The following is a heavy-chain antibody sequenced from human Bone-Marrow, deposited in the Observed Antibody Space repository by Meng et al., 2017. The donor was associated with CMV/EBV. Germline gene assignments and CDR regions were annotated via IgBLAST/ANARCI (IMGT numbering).Heavy chain of an antibody. D-gene: IGHD3-9*01. CDR2: IWYDGSNK. Sequence: GGSLRLSCAASGFTFSSYGMHWVRQAPGKGLEWVAVIWYDGSNKYYADSVKGRFTISRDNSKNTLYLQMNSLRAEDTAVYYCAKGDYYDILTGSQKYYYYGMDVWGQGTTVTGSS. CDR3: AKGDYYDILTGSQKYYYYGMDV. CDR1: GFTFSSYG. J-gene: IGHJ6*01. V-gene: IGHV3-33*06.